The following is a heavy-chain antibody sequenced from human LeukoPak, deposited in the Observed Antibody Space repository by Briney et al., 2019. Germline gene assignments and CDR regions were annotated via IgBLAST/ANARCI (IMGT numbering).Heavy chain of an antibody. D-gene: IGHD3-16*01. CDR3: ARAKDYVWGSYPTRGAFDI. J-gene: IGHJ3*02. CDR2: IYHSGST. Sequence: SETLSLTCAVSGGSISSSNWWSWVRQPPGKGLEWIGEIYHSGSTNYNPSLKSRVTISVDTSKNQFSLKLSSVTAADTAVYYCARAKDYVWGSYPTRGAFDIWGQGTMVTVSS. V-gene: IGHV4-4*02. CDR1: GGSISSSNW.